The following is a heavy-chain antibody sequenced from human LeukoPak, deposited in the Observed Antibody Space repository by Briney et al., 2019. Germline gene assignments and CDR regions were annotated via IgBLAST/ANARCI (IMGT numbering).Heavy chain of an antibody. J-gene: IGHJ6*03. Sequence: ASVKVSCKASGYTFTSYDINWVRQATGQGLEWMGWMNPNSGNTGYAQKFQGRVTMTRNTSISTAYMELSSLRSEDTAVYYWARGVGSWWHYYYYYMDVWGKGTTVTISS. V-gene: IGHV1-8*01. CDR2: MNPNSGNT. D-gene: IGHD1-26*01. CDR1: GYTFTSYD. CDR3: ARGVGSWWHYYYYYMDV.